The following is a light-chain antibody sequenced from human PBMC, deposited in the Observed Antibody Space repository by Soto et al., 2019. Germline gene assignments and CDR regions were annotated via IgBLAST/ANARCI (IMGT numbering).Light chain of an antibody. CDR1: QTIKTY. V-gene: IGKV1-39*01. CDR2: AAS. J-gene: IGKJ1*01. CDR3: QQTYSTPGT. Sequence: DIQMTQSPSPLSASVGDSVTITCRASQTIKTYLNWYRHKPGEAPKLLIYAASRLQTGVPSRFSGSGSGTFFTLSIRSLQPEDFATYYCQQTYSTPGTFGQGTKVEV.